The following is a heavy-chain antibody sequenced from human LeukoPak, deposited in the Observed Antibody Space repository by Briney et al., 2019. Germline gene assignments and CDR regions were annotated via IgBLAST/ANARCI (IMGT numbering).Heavy chain of an antibody. V-gene: IGHV3-21*01. D-gene: IGHD4-17*01. Sequence: GGSLRLSCAASGFTFSSYSMNWVRQAPGKGLEWVSYISSSGSYIYYGDSVQGRFTISRDNAKNSLYLQMNSLGAADTAVYYCTRNEAGDYSFDCWGQGTLVTVSS. J-gene: IGHJ4*02. CDR1: GFTFSSYS. CDR3: TRNEAGDYSFDC. CDR2: ISSSGSYI.